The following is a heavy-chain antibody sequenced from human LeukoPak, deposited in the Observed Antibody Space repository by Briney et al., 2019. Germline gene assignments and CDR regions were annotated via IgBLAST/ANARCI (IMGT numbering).Heavy chain of an antibody. V-gene: IGHV4-34*01. CDR1: GGSFSGYY. J-gene: IGHJ4*02. CDR3: ARSPSGYGDRSYYFDY. D-gene: IGHD4-17*01. CDR2: INHSGST. Sequence: ASETLSLTCAVYGGSFSGYYWSWIRQPPGKGLEWIGEINHSGSTNYNPSLKSRVTISVDTSKNQFSLKLSSVTAADTVVYYCARSPSGYGDRSYYFDYWGQGTLVTVSS.